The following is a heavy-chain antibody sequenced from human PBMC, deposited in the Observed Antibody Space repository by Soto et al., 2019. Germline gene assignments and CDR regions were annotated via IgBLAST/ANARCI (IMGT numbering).Heavy chain of an antibody. J-gene: IGHJ4*02. D-gene: IGHD1-26*01. Sequence: QVQLQESGPGLVKPSETLSLTCTVSGGSISSYYWSWIRQPPGKGLEWIGYIYYSGSTNYNPSLKSRVTISVDTSKNQFSLKLSSVTAADTAVYYCARVTVAGQWELLTHSFDYWGQGTLVTVSS. CDR3: ARVTVAGQWELLTHSFDY. V-gene: IGHV4-59*01. CDR1: GGSISSYY. CDR2: IYYSGST.